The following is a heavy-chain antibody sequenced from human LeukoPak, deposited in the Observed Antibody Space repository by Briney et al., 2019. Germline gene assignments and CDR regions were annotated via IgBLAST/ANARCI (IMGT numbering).Heavy chain of an antibody. Sequence: GASVKVSCKASGYTFTDYYIHWVRRAPGQGLEWIGWIYPATGGTNYPQPFEGRITMTRDTSISTAYMELTRLRFDDTAVYYCATGINYNSGWYGSFDSWGQGSLVTVSS. CDR1: GYTFTDYY. CDR2: IYPATGGT. J-gene: IGHJ4*02. D-gene: IGHD6-19*01. CDR3: ATGINYNSGWYGSFDS. V-gene: IGHV1-2*02.